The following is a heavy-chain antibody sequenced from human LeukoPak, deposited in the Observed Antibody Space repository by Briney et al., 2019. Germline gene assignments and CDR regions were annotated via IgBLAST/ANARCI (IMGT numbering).Heavy chain of an antibody. D-gene: IGHD1-26*01. CDR2: ISAYNGNT. CDR1: GYTFTSYG. V-gene: IGHV1-18*01. J-gene: IGHJ6*03. CDR3: ARLKRLGGSYHLSLDYYYYMDV. Sequence: GASVKVSCKASGYTFTSYGISWVRQAPGQGLEWMGWISAYNGNTNYAQKLQGRVTMTTDTSTSTAYMELRSLRSDDTAVYYCARLKRLGGSYHLSLDYYYYMDVWGKGTTVTISS.